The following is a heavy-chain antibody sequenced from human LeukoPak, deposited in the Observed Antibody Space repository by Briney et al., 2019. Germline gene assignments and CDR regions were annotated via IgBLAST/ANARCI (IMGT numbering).Heavy chain of an antibody. CDR1: GFTFSSYA. V-gene: IGHV4-39*07. Sequence: GSLRLSCAASGFTFSSYAMSWVRQAPGKGLEWSGSVYYSGRTYYNPSLKSRVTISVDTSKNQLSLKLTSVTAADTAPYYCARGNANWGQGTLVTVSS. CDR2: VYYSGRT. J-gene: IGHJ4*02. CDR3: ARGNAN.